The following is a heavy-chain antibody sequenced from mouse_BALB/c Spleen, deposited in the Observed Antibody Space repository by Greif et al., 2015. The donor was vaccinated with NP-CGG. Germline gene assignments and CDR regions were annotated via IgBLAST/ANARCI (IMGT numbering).Heavy chain of an antibody. CDR1: GFTFSDYY. D-gene: IGHD1-1*01. V-gene: IGHV5-12*02. J-gene: IGHJ4*01. CDR2: ISNGGGST. Sequence: DVMLVESGGGLVQPGGSLKLSCATSGFTFSDYYMYWVRQTPEKRLEWVAYISNGGGSTYYPDTVKGRFTISRDNAKNTLYLQMSRLKSEDTAMYYCARQLLDYAMDYWGQGTSVTVSS. CDR3: ARQLLDYAMDY.